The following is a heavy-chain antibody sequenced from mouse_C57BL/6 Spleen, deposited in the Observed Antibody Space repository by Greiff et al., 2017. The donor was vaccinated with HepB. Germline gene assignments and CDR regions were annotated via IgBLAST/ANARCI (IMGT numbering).Heavy chain of an antibody. V-gene: IGHV1-72*01. CDR1: GYTFTSYW. J-gene: IGHJ3*01. D-gene: IGHD2-4*01. CDR2: LDPNSGGT. CDR3: ARGGYDYDPFAY. Sequence: QVQLQQPGAELVKPGASVKLSCKASGYTFTSYWMHWVKQRPGRGLEWIGRLDPNSGGTKYNEKFKSKATLTVDKPASTADMQRRSLTSEDSAVYYCARGGYDYDPFAYWGQGTLVTVSA.